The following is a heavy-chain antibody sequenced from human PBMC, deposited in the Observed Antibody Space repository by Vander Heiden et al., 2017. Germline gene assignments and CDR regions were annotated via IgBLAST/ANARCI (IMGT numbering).Heavy chain of an antibody. J-gene: IGHJ4*02. CDR2: IYPGDSNP. Sequence: EVQRVQSGGAVKKPGESLKLSCKGSGCSFSHYWIGWVRKVLGKGLEWMGIIYPGDSNPIYGPSFQGQVTISVDKSINTAYLQWSSLKASDTAIYYCGRPFAGSSDNFHYWGQGTLVTVSS. V-gene: IGHV5-51*01. CDR1: GCSFSHYW. D-gene: IGHD1-1*01. CDR3: GRPFAGSSDNFHY.